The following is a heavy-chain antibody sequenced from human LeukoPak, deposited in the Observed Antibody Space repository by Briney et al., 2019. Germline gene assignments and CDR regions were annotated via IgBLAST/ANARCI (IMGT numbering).Heavy chain of an antibody. Sequence: GGCLRLSCAASGFTVSSNYMSWVRQAPGKGLEWVSVIYSGGTTYYADSVKGRFTISRDNSKNTLYLQMNSLRAEDTAVYYCARDGYGSNYMDVWGKGTLVTVSS. CDR3: ARDGYGSNYMDV. CDR1: GFTVSSNY. CDR2: IYSGGTT. V-gene: IGHV3-53*01. J-gene: IGHJ6*03. D-gene: IGHD6-13*01.